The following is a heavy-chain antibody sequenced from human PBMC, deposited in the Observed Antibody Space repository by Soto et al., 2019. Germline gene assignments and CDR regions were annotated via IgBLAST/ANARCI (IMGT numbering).Heavy chain of an antibody. V-gene: IGHV3-33*01. CDR1: GFTFSSYG. CDR2: IWYDGSNK. J-gene: IGHJ4*02. CDR3: ARGRGYGDYVRIIYDY. D-gene: IGHD4-17*01. Sequence: QVQLVESGGGVVQPGRSLRLSCAASGFTFSSYGMHWVRQAPGKGLEWVAVIWYDGSNKYYADSVKGRFTISRDNSKNTLYLQMNSLRAEDTAVYYCARGRGYGDYVRIIYDYWGQGTLVTVSS.